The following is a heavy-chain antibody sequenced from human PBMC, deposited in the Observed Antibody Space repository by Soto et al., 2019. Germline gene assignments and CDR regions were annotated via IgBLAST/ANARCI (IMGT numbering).Heavy chain of an antibody. Sequence: QITLKESGPPLVKPTQPLTLTCTFSGFSFTTNGVGVGWIRQPPGKALEWLALVLWDDDERYSSSLKSRLTITKDTAKNQVILIMTNMDPVDTATYYCAHRGHDFQDAFDVWGQGTMVTVSS. CDR3: AHRGHDFQDAFDV. CDR1: GFSFTTNGVG. D-gene: IGHD2-21*02. CDR2: VLWDDDE. V-gene: IGHV2-5*02. J-gene: IGHJ3*01.